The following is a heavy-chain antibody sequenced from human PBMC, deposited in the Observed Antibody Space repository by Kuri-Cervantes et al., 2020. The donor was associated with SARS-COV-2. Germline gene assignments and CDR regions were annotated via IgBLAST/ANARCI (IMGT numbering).Heavy chain of an antibody. V-gene: IGHV3-30*01. CDR2: ISYDGSNK. CDR1: GFTFSSYA. Sequence: GESLKISCAASGFTFSSYAMHWVRQAPGKGLEWVAVISYDGSNKYYADSVKGRFTISRDNSKNTLYLQMNSLRAGDTAVYYCARPYSGSYLTHIDYWGQGTLVTVSS. D-gene: IGHD1-26*01. J-gene: IGHJ4*02. CDR3: ARPYSGSYLTHIDY.